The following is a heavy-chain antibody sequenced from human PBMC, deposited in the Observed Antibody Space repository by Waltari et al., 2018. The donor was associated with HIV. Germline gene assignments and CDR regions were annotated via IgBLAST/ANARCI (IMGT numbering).Heavy chain of an antibody. CDR1: GFSFGDGR. Sequence: EVDLVESGGGLVKPGGSLIRSCAGSGFSFGDGRMIWVLQAPGKGLEWVSVISSGSTYAYSRDSVKGRFTVSRDNAEKTLYLQMNSLRVEDTAVYYCARAPPHTGQGYGLDVWGQGTTVTVS. CDR2: ISSGSTYA. D-gene: IGHD4-17*01. CDR3: ARAPPHTGQGYGLDV. V-gene: IGHV3-21*01. J-gene: IGHJ6*02.